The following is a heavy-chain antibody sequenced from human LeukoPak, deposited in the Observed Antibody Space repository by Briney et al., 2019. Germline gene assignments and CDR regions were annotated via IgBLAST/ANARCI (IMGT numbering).Heavy chain of an antibody. Sequence: GGSLRLSCAASGFTFSSYAKHWVRQAPGKGLEWVAVISYDGSNKYYADSVKGRFTISRDNSKNTLYLQMNSLRAEDTAVYYCARGTDYDFWSGAIDYWGQGTLVTVSS. V-gene: IGHV3-30*04. CDR2: ISYDGSNK. J-gene: IGHJ4*02. CDR3: ARGTDYDFWSGAIDY. D-gene: IGHD3-3*01. CDR1: GFTFSSYA.